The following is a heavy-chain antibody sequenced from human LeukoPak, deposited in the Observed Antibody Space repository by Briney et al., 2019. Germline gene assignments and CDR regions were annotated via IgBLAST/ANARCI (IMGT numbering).Heavy chain of an antibody. CDR1: GGSFSGYY. CDR3: ASWGAYYDYVWGSYRSHYYFDY. V-gene: IGHV4-34*01. Sequence: SETLSLTCAVYGGSFSGYYWSWIRQPPGEGLEWIGEINHSGSTNYNPSLKSRVTISVDTSKNQFSLKLSSVTAADTAVYYCASWGAYYDYVWGSYRSHYYFDYWGQGTLVTVSS. J-gene: IGHJ4*02. CDR2: INHSGST. D-gene: IGHD3-16*02.